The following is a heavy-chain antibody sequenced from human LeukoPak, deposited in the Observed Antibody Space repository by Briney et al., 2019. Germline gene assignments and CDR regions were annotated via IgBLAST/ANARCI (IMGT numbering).Heavy chain of an antibody. CDR2: IYSGGST. J-gene: IGHJ6*02. D-gene: IGHD2/OR15-2a*01. V-gene: IGHV3-53*01. CDR3: ATEVTDTTGWYYYGMDV. Sequence: GGSLRLSCAASGFTVSSNYVSWVRQAPGKGLEWVSIIYSGGSTYYADSVKGRFTISRDKSKSTLLLQMNSPRAEDTGVYYCATEVTDTTGWYYYGMDVWGQGTTVTVSS. CDR1: GFTVSSNY.